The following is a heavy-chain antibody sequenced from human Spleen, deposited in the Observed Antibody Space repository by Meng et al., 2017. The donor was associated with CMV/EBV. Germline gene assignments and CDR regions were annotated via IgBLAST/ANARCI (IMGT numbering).Heavy chain of an antibody. CDR3: AKDPIAYCGGDCYSCDY. J-gene: IGHJ4*02. D-gene: IGHD2-21*01. Sequence: GGSLRLSCAASGFTFSNYGMHWVRQAPGKGLDWVAFIRYDGSNKYYADSVKGRFTVSRDNSKNTLYLQMNSLRAEDTAVYYCAKDPIAYCGGDCYSCDYWGQGTLVTVSS. V-gene: IGHV3-30*02. CDR1: GFTFSNYG. CDR2: IRYDGSNK.